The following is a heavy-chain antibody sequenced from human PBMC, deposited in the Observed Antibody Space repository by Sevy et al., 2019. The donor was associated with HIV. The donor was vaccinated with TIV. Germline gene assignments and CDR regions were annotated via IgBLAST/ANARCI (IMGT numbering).Heavy chain of an antibody. J-gene: IGHJ4*02. CDR1: GFTFSRFA. D-gene: IGHD6-13*01. CDR3: AKTDRISALGQFDY. CDR2: ISGSGDIT. Sequence: GGSLRLSCAASGFTFSRFAMSWVRQAPGKGLEWVSIISGSGDITYYEQSVKGQFTISRDNSKNTLSLQMNSLRAEDTGIYFCAKTDRISALGQFDYWGQGTLVTVSS. V-gene: IGHV3-23*01.